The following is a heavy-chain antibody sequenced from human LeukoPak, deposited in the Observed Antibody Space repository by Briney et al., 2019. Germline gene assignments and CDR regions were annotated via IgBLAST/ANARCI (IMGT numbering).Heavy chain of an antibody. Sequence: SETLSLTCTVSGGSISSYYWSWIRQPPGKGLEWIGYIYYSGSTNYNPSLKSRVTISVDTSKNQFSLKLSSVTAADTAVYYCARAYYDILTGFYGVDVWGQGTTVTVSS. V-gene: IGHV4-59*01. CDR1: GGSISSYY. CDR3: ARAYYDILTGFYGVDV. J-gene: IGHJ6*02. D-gene: IGHD3-9*01. CDR2: IYYSGST.